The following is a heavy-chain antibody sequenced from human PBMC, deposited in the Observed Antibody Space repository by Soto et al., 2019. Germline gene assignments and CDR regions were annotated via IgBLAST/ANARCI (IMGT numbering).Heavy chain of an antibody. D-gene: IGHD6-13*01. V-gene: IGHV4-59*08. CDR3: ARHLGSSWLDY. Sequence: PSETLSLTCTVSGGSISSYYWSWIRQPPGKGLEWIGYIDYSGSTNYNPSLKSRVTISVDTSKKQFSLRLSSVTAADTAVYFCARHLGSSWLDYWGQGTLVTVSS. CDR1: GGSISSYY. CDR2: IDYSGST. J-gene: IGHJ4*02.